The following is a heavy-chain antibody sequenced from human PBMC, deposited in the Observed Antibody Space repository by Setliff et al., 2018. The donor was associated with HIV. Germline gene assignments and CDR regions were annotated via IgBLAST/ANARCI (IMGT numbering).Heavy chain of an antibody. J-gene: IGHJ6*03. CDR2: ISAYNGNT. CDR1: GYTFTSYG. Sequence: ASVKVSCKASGYTFTSYGISWVRQAPGQGLEWMGWISAYNGNTNYAQKFQGRVTMTTDTSTGTAYMELRSLGSDDTAVYYCARRTIDYYYMDVWGKGTTVTVSS. V-gene: IGHV1-18*01. CDR3: ARRTIDYYYMDV.